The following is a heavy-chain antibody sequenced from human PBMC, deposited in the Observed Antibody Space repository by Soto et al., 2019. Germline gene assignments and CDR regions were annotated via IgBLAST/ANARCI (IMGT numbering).Heavy chain of an antibody. CDR2: IWYDGSNK. Sequence: QVQLVESGGGVVQPGRSLRLSCAASGFTFSSYGMHWVRQAPGKGLEWVAVIWYDGSNKYYADSVKGRFTISRDNSKNTLYLQMNSLRAEDTAVYYCAREPYSRDPTYYYYYYMDVWGKGTTVTVSS. D-gene: IGHD6-13*01. V-gene: IGHV3-33*01. CDR1: GFTFSSYG. CDR3: AREPYSRDPTYYYYYYMDV. J-gene: IGHJ6*03.